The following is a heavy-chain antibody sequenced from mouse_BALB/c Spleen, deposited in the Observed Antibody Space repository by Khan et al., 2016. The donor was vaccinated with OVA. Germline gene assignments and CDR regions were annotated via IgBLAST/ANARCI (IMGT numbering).Heavy chain of an antibody. CDR1: GFSLTSYG. CDR3: ARLEDI. V-gene: IGHV2-9*02. CDR2: IWAGGST. D-gene: IGHD1-3*01. J-gene: IGHJ2*01. Sequence: QMQLEESGPGLVAPSQRLSITCTVSGFSLTSYGVHWVRQTPGKGLEWLGVIWAGGSTNYYSALMSRLSISKDNSKSQVFLKMNSLQTDDTAMYYCARLEDIWGQGTTLTVSS.